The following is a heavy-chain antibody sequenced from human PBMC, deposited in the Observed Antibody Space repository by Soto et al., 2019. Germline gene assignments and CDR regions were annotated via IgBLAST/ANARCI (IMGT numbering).Heavy chain of an antibody. CDR1: GGSFSDHY. J-gene: IGHJ4*02. CDR2: INHIGGT. D-gene: IGHD3-22*01. V-gene: IGHV4-34*01. CDR3: ARRNGYYSGIDS. Sequence: PSETLSLTCVVSGGSFSDHYCSWIRQSPGNGLEWIGEINHIGGTNYNPSLESRISMSLDTSKTEFSLKVTSVTAADTAVYYCARRNGYYSGIDSWGQGTLVTVSS.